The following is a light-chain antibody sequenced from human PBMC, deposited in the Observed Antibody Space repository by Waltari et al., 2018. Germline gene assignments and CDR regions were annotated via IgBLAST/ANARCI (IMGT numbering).Light chain of an antibody. V-gene: IGKV1-33*01. CDR2: DAS. Sequence: DIQMTQSPSSLSASVGDRVTITCQASQDISNYLNLYQQKPGKAPKLLIYDASNLEKGVPSRFSGSGSGTDFTFTISSLQPEDIATYYCQQYDNLPFTFGPGTKVDIK. CDR3: QQYDNLPFT. J-gene: IGKJ3*01. CDR1: QDISNY.